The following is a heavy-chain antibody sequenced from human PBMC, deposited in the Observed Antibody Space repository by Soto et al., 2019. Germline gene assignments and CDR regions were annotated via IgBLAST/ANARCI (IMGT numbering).Heavy chain of an antibody. D-gene: IGHD3-10*01. J-gene: IGHJ6*02. CDR3: ASMVRGVPAYYYYYGMDV. V-gene: IGHV1-3*01. CDR2: INVGNGNT. CDR1: GYTFTSYA. Sequence: GASVKVSCKASGYTFTSYAMHWVRQAPGQRLEWMGWINVGNGNTKYSQKFQGRVTITRDTSASTAYMELSSLRSEDTAVYYCASMVRGVPAYYYYYGMDVWGQGTTVTVSS.